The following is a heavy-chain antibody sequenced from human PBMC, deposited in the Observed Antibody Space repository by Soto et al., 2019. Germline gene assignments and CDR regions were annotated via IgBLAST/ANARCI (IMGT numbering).Heavy chain of an antibody. Sequence: EVQLLESGGGLVQPGGSLRLSCAASGFPFSSYAMSWVRQAPGQGLEWVTVISGRGGSTYYADYVRGRFTISRDNSKNTLYLQRNSVRAEDTALYFCGKGIKWGMVVAVPSGYWGQGNLVTGSS. CDR1: GFPFSSYA. CDR3: GKGIKWGMVVAVPSGY. CDR2: ISGRGGST. J-gene: IGHJ4*02. V-gene: IGHV3-23*01. D-gene: IGHD2-21*01.